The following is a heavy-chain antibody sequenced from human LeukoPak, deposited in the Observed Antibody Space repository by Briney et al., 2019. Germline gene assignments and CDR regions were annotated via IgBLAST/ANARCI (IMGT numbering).Heavy chain of an antibody. CDR3: AKTMGIAAAGDYYGMDV. D-gene: IGHD6-13*01. Sequence: PGGSLRLSCAASGFTFSSYGMHWVRQAPGKGLEWVAVISYDGSNKYYADSVKGRFTISRDNSKNTLYLQMNSLRAEDTAVYYCAKTMGIAAAGDYYGMDVWGQGTTVTVSS. CDR1: GFTFSSYG. J-gene: IGHJ6*02. CDR2: ISYDGSNK. V-gene: IGHV3-30*18.